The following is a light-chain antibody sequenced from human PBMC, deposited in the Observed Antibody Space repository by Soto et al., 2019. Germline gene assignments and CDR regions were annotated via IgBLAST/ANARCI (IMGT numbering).Light chain of an antibody. Sequence: DIQMTQSPSSLSASIGDRVTITCRASQYISTSLNWFQQKPGEVPKLLIYAASSLQSGVPSTFSGSGSGTDFALTISSLQPEDFATSFCHQTYTTPWTFGQGTRVEIK. CDR2: AAS. J-gene: IGKJ1*01. CDR1: QYISTS. CDR3: HQTYTTPWT. V-gene: IGKV1-39*01.